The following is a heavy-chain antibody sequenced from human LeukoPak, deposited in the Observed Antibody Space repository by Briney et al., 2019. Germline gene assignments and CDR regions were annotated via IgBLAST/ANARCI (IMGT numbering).Heavy chain of an antibody. D-gene: IGHD2-15*01. CDR3: ARTYCSGGSCHFDY. CDR1: GGSISSSNYY. J-gene: IGHJ4*02. V-gene: IGHV4-39*01. Sequence: SETLSLTCTVSGGSISSSNYYWGWIRQPPGKGLEWVGSIYYSGSTYYNPSLKSRVTISVDTSKNQFSLRLRSVTAADTAVYYCARTYCSGGSCHFDYWGQGTLVTVSS. CDR2: IYYSGST.